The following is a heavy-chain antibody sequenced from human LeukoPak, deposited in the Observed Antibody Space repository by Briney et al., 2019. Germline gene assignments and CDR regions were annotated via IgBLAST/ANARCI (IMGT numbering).Heavy chain of an antibody. D-gene: IGHD3-22*01. Sequence: SETLSLXCAVYGGSFSGYYWSWIRRPPGKGLEWIGEINHSGSTNYNPSLKSRVTISVDTSKNQFSLKLSSVTAADTAVYYCARGLYYDSSGYYYSPTDYWGQGTLVTVSS. J-gene: IGHJ4*02. V-gene: IGHV4-34*01. CDR2: INHSGST. CDR1: GGSFSGYY. CDR3: ARGLYYDSSGYYYSPTDY.